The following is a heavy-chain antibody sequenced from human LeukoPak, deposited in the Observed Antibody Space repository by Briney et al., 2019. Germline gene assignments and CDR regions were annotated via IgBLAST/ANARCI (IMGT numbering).Heavy chain of an antibody. CDR3: ARDPNGDYVGAFEM. J-gene: IGHJ3*02. CDR1: NFTYTNYA. CDR2: IRSGGDGT. V-gene: IGHV3-23*01. D-gene: IGHD4-17*01. Sequence: GVYVTRYGAGSNFTYTNYAMMWVPHAPGRGLVGVSAIRSGGDGTLYADSVKGRFTISRDNSKNTLFLQMNNMRAEDTAVYYCARDPNGDYVGAFEMWGPGTKVTVS.